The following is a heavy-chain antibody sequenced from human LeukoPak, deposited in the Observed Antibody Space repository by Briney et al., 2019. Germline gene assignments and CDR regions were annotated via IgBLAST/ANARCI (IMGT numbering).Heavy chain of an antibody. J-gene: IGHJ4*02. CDR3: ARFHRTSGWYYFDH. CDR2: LNHSGGT. CDR1: GGSFTDDF. D-gene: IGHD6-19*01. V-gene: IGHV4-34*01. Sequence: SETLSLTCDVYGGSFTDDFWSWIRQTPDKGLEWIAELNHSGGTNYNPSLESRVTMSLDTSKNQFSLNLSSVTAADTSVYFCARFHRTSGWYYFDHWGQGTLVTVSS.